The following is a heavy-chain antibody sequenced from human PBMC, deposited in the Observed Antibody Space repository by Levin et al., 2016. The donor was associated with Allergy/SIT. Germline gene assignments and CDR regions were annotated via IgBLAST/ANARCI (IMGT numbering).Heavy chain of an antibody. CDR2: INAGNGNT. D-gene: IGHD6-13*01. J-gene: IGHJ4*02. V-gene: IGHV1-3*01. CDR3: AREPAGGAAAGTSFDY. Sequence: WVRQAPGQRLEWMGWINAGNGNTKYSQKFQGRVTITRDTSASTDYMELSSLGSEDTAVYYCAREPAGGAAAGTSFDYWGQGTLVTVSS.